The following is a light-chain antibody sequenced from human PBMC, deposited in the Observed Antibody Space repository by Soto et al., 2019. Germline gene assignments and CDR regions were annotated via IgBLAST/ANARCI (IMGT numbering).Light chain of an antibody. Sequence: QSVLTQPPSVSGSPGQSVTISCSGTIDDVTAYYRVSWYQQTPGTAPKLMIYDVSNRPSGVPDRFSGSRSGNTASLTISGLKAEDEGDYYCSVYTRTSTYVFGTGTKLTV. CDR1: IDDVTAYYR. CDR2: DVS. V-gene: IGLV2-18*01. CDR3: SVYTRTSTYV. J-gene: IGLJ1*01.